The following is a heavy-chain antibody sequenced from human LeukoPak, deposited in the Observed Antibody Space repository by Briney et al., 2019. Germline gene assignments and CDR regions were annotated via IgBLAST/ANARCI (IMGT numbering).Heavy chain of an antibody. J-gene: IGHJ6*02. CDR2: INPSGGST. V-gene: IGHV1-46*01. Sequence: ASVKVSCKASGYTFTSYYMHWVRQAPGQGLEWMGIINPSGGSTSYAQKFQGRVTMTTDTSTSTAYMELRSLRSDDTAVYYCARDRGYCSSTSCYKIMDVWGQGTTVTVSS. CDR1: GYTFTSYY. D-gene: IGHD2-2*02. CDR3: ARDRGYCSSTSCYKIMDV.